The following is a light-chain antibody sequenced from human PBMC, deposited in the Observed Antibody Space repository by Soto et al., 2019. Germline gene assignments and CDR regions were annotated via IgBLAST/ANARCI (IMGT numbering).Light chain of an antibody. V-gene: IGKV3-20*01. Sequence: EIVLTQSPGTLSLSPGERATLSCRASQSVSSSYLAWYQQKPGQAPRLLIYGASSRATGIPDRFSGSGSGTDFTLTISRLAREDFAVYYCQQYGSSLPVYTFGQGTKLEIK. CDR2: GAS. CDR1: QSVSSSY. J-gene: IGKJ2*01. CDR3: QQYGSSLPVYT.